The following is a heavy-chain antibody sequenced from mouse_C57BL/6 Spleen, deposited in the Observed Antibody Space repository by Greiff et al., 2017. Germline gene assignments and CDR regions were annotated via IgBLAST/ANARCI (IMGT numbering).Heavy chain of an antibody. Sequence: EVQLQQSGTVLARPGASVKMSCKTSGYTFTSYWMHWVKQRPGQGLEWIGAIYPGNSDTSYNQKFKGKAKLTAVTSASTAYMELSSLTNEDSAVYYCTRCYYGSSYVRYAMDYWGQGTSVTVSS. J-gene: IGHJ4*01. CDR2: IYPGNSDT. D-gene: IGHD1-1*01. CDR1: GYTFTSYW. V-gene: IGHV1-5*01. CDR3: TRCYYGSSYVRYAMDY.